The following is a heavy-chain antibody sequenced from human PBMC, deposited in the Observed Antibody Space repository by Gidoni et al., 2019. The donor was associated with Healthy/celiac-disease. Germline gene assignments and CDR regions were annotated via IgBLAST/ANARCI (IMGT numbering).Heavy chain of an antibody. CDR1: GFTFRNYW. D-gene: IGHD3-16*01. CDR3: ARVRLGEFCMDV. CDR2: TNSDGGST. J-gene: IGHJ6*02. V-gene: IGHV3-74*01. Sequence: EVQLVESGGGLVQPGGSLRLSCAAAGFTFRNYWMHWVRQVPGKGLEWVSRTNSDGGSTSYADSVKGRFTISRDNAKNTLYLQMNSLRAEDTAVYYCARVRLGEFCMDVWGQGTTVTVSS.